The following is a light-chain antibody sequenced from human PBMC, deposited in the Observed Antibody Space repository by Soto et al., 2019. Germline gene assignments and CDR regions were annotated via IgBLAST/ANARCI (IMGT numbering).Light chain of an antibody. CDR3: QQSDGT. CDR2: DAS. J-gene: IGKJ3*01. V-gene: IGKV1-5*01. Sequence: DIQMTQSPSTLATSVGNRVTITCRASQNINRWLAWYQQKPGKAPTVLIYDASSLESGVPSRCSGSGSGTEFTLTITSLQPDDFATYYCQQSDGTFGPGTKVDFK. CDR1: QNINRW.